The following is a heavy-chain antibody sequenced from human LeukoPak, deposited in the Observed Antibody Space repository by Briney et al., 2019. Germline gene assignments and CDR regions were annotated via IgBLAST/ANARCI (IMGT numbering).Heavy chain of an antibody. CDR1: GFTFSSYS. D-gene: IGHD2-15*01. Sequence: PGGSLRLSCAASGFTFSSYSMNWVRQAPGKGLEWVSSISSSSSYIYYADSVKGRFTISRDNAKNSLYLQMNSLRAEDMALYYCAKDMGSYSSFSFDYWGQGTLVTVSS. J-gene: IGHJ4*02. CDR2: ISSSSSYI. CDR3: AKDMGSYSSFSFDY. V-gene: IGHV3-21*04.